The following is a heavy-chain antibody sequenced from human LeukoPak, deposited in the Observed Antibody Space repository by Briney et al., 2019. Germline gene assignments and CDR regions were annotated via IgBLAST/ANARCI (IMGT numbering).Heavy chain of an antibody. J-gene: IGHJ4*02. Sequence: SSETLSLTCTVSGGSISSYYWSWIRQPPGKGLEWIGYIYYSGSTNYNPSLKSRVPISVDTSKNQFSLKLSSVTAADTAVYYCATSSGWYWAYDYWGQGTLVTVSS. CDR1: GGSISSYY. D-gene: IGHD6-19*01. CDR2: IYYSGST. CDR3: ATSSGWYWAYDY. V-gene: IGHV4-59*01.